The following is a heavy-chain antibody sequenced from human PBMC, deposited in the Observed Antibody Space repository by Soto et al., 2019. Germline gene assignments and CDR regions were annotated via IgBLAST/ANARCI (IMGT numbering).Heavy chain of an antibody. CDR1: GFTINTHA. CDR3: ARDSSAWPNYFYS. CDR2: FSGRSGDT. J-gene: IGHJ4*02. Sequence: EVQLLESGGGLVQPGGSLRLSCAASGFTINTHAMTWVRQAPGKGLEWVSAFSGRSGDTYYAASVKGRFTISGDNSKNTVILEMNSLRAEDTAVYYCARDSSAWPNYFYSWGQGIQVTVSS. D-gene: IGHD6-19*01. V-gene: IGHV3-23*01.